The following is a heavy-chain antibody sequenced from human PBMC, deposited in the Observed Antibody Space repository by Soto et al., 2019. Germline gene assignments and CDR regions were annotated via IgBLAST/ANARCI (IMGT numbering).Heavy chain of an antibody. V-gene: IGHV6-1*01. D-gene: IGHD5-18*01. CDR2: TYYRSKWYT. Sequence: SQTLSLTCAISGDSVSSNSATWDWIRQSPSRGLEWLGRTYYRSKWYTDYAVSVKGRITINPDTSNNHLSLQLDSVTPEDTAVYYCSHGYYQFFNSWGQGTLVTVSS. CDR3: SHGYYQFFNS. J-gene: IGHJ4*02. CDR1: GDSVSSNSAT.